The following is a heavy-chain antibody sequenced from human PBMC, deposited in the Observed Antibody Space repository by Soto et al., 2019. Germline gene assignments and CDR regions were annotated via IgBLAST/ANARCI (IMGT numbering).Heavy chain of an antibody. CDR1: GGTFSSYA. CDR2: IIPIFGTA. Sequence: QVQLVQSGDEVKKPGSSVKVSCKAYGGTFSSYAISWVRQAPGQGLEWMGGIIPIFGTANYAQKFQGRGTITADESTSTAYMELSSLRSEDTAVYYCSIVATIGPFDYWGQGTLVTVSS. CDR3: SIVATIGPFDY. J-gene: IGHJ4*02. D-gene: IGHD5-12*01. V-gene: IGHV1-69*12.